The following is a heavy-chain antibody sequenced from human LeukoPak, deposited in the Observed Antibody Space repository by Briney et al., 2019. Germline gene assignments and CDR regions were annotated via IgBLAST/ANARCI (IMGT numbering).Heavy chain of an antibody. V-gene: IGHV1-8*01. CDR2: MNPNSGNT. CDR3: ARVFMYYYDSRGGFDP. CDR1: GYTFTSYD. J-gene: IGHJ5*02. D-gene: IGHD3-22*01. Sequence: GASVKVFCKASGYTFTSYDINWVRQATGQGREWMGWMNPNSGNTGYAQKFQGRVTMTRNTSISTAYMELSSLRSEDTAVYHCARVFMYYYDSRGGFDPWGQGTLVTVSS.